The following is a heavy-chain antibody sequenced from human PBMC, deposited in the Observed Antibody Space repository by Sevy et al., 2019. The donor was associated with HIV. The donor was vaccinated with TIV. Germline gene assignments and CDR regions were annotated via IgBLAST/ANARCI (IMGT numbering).Heavy chain of an antibody. CDR2: ISAYNDNT. V-gene: IGHV1-18*01. CDR1: GYTFTSYG. CDR3: ARGYYDFWSGYYRRDAFDI. J-gene: IGHJ3*02. D-gene: IGHD3-3*01. Sequence: ASVKVSCTASGYTFTSYGISWVRQAPGQGLEWMGGISAYNDNTNYAQKLQGRVTLTTDTSTSTAYMELRSLRSDDTAVYYCARGYYDFWSGYYRRDAFDIWGQGTMVTVSS.